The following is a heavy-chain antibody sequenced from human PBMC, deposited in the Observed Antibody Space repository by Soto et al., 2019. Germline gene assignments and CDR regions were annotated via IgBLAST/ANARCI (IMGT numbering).Heavy chain of an antibody. CDR1: GFTFGTYA. J-gene: IGHJ6*03. V-gene: IGHV3-23*01. Sequence: EVQLLESGGGLVQPGGSLRLSCAASGFTFGTYAMKWLRQAPGRGLECVSFISGSGRTTYYADSVKGRFTVSRDNSKNTMHLQMNSLRAEDTDLYYCAKFRGPSYSYYHMDVWGKGTTVTVSS. CDR2: ISGSGRTT. D-gene: IGHD3-16*01. CDR3: AKFRGPSYSYYHMDV.